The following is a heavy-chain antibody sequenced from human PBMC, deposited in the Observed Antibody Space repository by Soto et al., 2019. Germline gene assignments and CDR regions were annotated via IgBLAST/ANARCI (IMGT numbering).Heavy chain of an antibody. CDR1: GFTFSSYA. D-gene: IGHD3-3*01. CDR3: AKDVKSYDFWSGQGYYYGMDV. J-gene: IGHJ6*02. Sequence: HPGGSLRLSCAASGFTFSSYAMSWVRQAPGKGLEWVSAISGSGGSTYYADSVKGRFTISRDNSKNTLYLQMNSLRAEDTAVYYCAKDVKSYDFWSGQGYYYGMDVWGQGTTVTVSS. V-gene: IGHV3-23*01. CDR2: ISGSGGST.